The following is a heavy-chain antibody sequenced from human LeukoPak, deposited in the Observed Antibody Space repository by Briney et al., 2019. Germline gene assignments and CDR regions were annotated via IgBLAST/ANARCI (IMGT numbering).Heavy chain of an antibody. CDR1: GFTFSNYG. D-gene: IGHD3-10*01. CDR2: ISSDGSNK. V-gene: IGHV3-30*18. J-gene: IGHJ4*02. CDR3: AKDGLWFGDLTYFDY. Sequence: PGRSLRLSCAASGFTFSNYGMHWVRQAPGKGLEWVAVISSDGSNKYYADSVKGRFTISRDNSKNTLFLQINSLRAEDTAVYYCAKDGLWFGDLTYFDYWGQGTLVTVSS.